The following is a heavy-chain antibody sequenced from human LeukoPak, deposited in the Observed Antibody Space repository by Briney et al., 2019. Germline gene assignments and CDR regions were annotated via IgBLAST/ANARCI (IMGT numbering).Heavy chain of an antibody. V-gene: IGHV4-30-4*08. CDR2: IYYSGST. CDR1: GGSISSGGYY. J-gene: IGHJ6*02. Sequence: SEPLSLTCTVSGGSISSGGYYWSWIRQHPGKGLEWIGYIYYSGSTYYNPSLKSRVTISVDTSKNQFSLKLSSVTAADTAVYYCARGNDILTGYTYYYYYGMDVWGQGTTVTVSS. D-gene: IGHD3-9*01. CDR3: ARGNDILTGYTYYYYYGMDV.